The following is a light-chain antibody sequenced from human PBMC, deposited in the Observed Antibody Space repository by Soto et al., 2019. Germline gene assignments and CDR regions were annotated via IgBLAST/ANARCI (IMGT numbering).Light chain of an antibody. CDR1: QSVSSTY. CDR3: QQYVRSPAFT. V-gene: IGKV3-20*01. Sequence: EIVLTQSPGTLSLSPGERATLSCRASQSVSSTYIAWYQQNPGRAPRLLIYGASSRATGIPDRFSGSGAGTDFTLTISRLEPEDFAVYFCQQYVRSPAFTFGQGNKVEIK. J-gene: IGKJ2*01. CDR2: GAS.